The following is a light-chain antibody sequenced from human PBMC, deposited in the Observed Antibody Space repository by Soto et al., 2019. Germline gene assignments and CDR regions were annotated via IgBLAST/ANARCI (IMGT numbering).Light chain of an antibody. Sequence: EVVLTQSPATLSLSPGERATLSCRASQSVRTFLAWYQHKPGQAPRLLIYDASNRATGIPARFSGSGSGTDFTLTISSLEPEDFAVYYCQQRSSWPSITFGQGTQLEIK. V-gene: IGKV3-11*01. J-gene: IGKJ5*01. CDR3: QQRSSWPSIT. CDR2: DAS. CDR1: QSVRTF.